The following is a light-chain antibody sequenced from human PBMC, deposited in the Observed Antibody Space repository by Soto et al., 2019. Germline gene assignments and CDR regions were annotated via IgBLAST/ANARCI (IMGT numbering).Light chain of an antibody. CDR2: YVR. Sequence: QSALTQPASVSGSAGQSITISCSGTMRDLGAYNLVSWYQQHPGTAPKLIIYYVRNRPSAISSRFSGSRSGNTASLTISGLQSEDEGDYYCSAYTARSTLVFGGGTKLTVL. CDR3: SAYTARSTLV. V-gene: IGLV2-14*03. CDR1: MRDLGAYNL. J-gene: IGLJ3*02.